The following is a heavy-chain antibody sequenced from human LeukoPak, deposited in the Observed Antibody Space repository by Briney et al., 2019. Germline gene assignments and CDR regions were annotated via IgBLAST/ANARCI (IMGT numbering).Heavy chain of an antibody. Sequence: ASVKVSCKASGGTFSSYAISWVRQAPGQGLEWMGGIIPIFGTANYAQKFQGRVTITADKSTSTAYMELSSLRSEDTVVYYCARSYGWKHAFDIWGQGTMVTVSS. CDR1: GGTFSSYA. CDR3: ARSYGWKHAFDI. CDR2: IIPIFGTA. J-gene: IGHJ3*02. V-gene: IGHV1-69*06. D-gene: IGHD1-1*01.